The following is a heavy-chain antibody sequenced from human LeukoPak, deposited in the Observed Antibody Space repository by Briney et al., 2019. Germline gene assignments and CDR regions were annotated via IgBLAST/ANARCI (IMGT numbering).Heavy chain of an antibody. Sequence: GGSLRLSCAASGFTFSSYAMQWVRQAPGKGLEWVAFMRYGGSNRYYADSVKGRFTISRDNSKNTLYLQMNSLRAEDTAVYYCAKDKTGVVVVPAGIDYWGQGTLVTVSS. CDR3: AKDKTGVVVVPAGIDY. CDR1: GFTFSSYA. V-gene: IGHV3-30*02. J-gene: IGHJ4*02. D-gene: IGHD2-15*01. CDR2: MRYGGSNR.